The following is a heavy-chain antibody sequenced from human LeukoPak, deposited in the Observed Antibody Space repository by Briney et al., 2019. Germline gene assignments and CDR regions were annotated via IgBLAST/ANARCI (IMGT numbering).Heavy chain of an antibody. CDR1: GASVSSHY. CDR2: IYHSGTT. J-gene: IGHJ4*02. V-gene: IGHV4-59*02. CDR3: ARVGEGYYDNSGYYYGEFDY. Sequence: SETLPLTCAVSGASVSSHYWTWIRQSPGRGLEWIGHIYHSGTTKYNPSLKSRVTISVDTPKSQFSLKLSSVTAADTAVYYCARVGEGYYDNSGYYYGEFDYWGQGTLVTVSS. D-gene: IGHD3-22*01.